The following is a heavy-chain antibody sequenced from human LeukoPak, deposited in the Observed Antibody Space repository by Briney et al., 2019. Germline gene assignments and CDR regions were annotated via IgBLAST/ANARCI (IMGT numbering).Heavy chain of an antibody. CDR1: GFTFSSYW. D-gene: IGHD3-10*01. CDR2: ISGSGGST. J-gene: IGHJ4*02. V-gene: IGHV3-23*01. CDR3: AKEAGVLWFGETPHYLDY. Sequence: GGSLRLSCAASGFTFSSYWMSWVRQAPGKGLEWVSAISGSGGSTYYADSVKGRFTISRDNSKNTLYLQMNSLRAEDTAVYYCAKEAGVLWFGETPHYLDYWGQGTLVTVSS.